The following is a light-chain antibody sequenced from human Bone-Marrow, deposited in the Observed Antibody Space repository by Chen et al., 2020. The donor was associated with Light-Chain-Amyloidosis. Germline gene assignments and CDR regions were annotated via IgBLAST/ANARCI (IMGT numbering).Light chain of an antibody. V-gene: IGLV3-25*03. Sequence: SYELTQPPSVSVSPGQTARITCSGDDLPTKYAYWYQQQPGQAPVLVIHRDTERPSGISERFSGSSSGTTATLTIRGVQAEDEADYHCQSADSSGTYEVIFGGGTKLTVL. CDR3: QSADSSGTYEVI. J-gene: IGLJ2*01. CDR2: RDT. CDR1: DLPTKY.